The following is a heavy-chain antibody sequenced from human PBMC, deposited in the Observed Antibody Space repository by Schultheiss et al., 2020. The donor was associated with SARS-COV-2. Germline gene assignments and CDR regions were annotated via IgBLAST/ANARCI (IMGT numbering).Heavy chain of an antibody. J-gene: IGHJ4*02. Sequence: SQTLSLTCTVSGGSISSGGYYWSWIRQPPGKGLEWIGSIYYSGSTYYNPSLKSRVTISVDTSKNQFSLKLSSVTAADTAVYYCARDQYCGGDCPTHFDYWGQGTLVTVSS. CDR3: ARDQYCGGDCPTHFDY. D-gene: IGHD2-21*02. CDR2: IYYSGST. CDR1: GGSISSGGYY. V-gene: IGHV4-39*07.